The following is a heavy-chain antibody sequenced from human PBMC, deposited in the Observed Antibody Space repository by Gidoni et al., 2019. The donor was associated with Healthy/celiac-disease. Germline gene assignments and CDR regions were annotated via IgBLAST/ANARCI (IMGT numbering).Heavy chain of an antibody. CDR1: DFTFSSYG. D-gene: IGHD6-19*01. Sequence: QLVESGGGVVQPGRSLLLSCAASDFTFSSYGMHWVRQAPGKGLEWVAVIWYDGSNKYYADYVKGRFTIYRENSKNTLDLQMNSLRAEDTAVYYCASEASSGWDYYFYYWGQGTLVTVSS. CDR2: IWYDGSNK. J-gene: IGHJ4*02. V-gene: IGHV3-33*01. CDR3: ASEASSGWDYYFYY.